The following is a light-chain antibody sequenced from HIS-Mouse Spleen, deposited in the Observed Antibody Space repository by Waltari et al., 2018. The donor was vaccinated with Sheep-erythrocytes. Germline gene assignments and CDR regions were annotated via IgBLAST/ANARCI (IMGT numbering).Light chain of an antibody. CDR1: SSDVGGYNY. CDR2: DVR. J-gene: IGLJ1*01. Sequence: QSALTQPRSVSGSPGQSVTISCTGTSSDVGGYNYVSWYQQHPGKAPKLMIYDVRKRPAGVPDRFSGSKSGNTASLTISGLQAEDEADYYCCSDAGSYNHVFATGTKVTVL. CDR3: CSDAGSYNHV. V-gene: IGLV2-11*01.